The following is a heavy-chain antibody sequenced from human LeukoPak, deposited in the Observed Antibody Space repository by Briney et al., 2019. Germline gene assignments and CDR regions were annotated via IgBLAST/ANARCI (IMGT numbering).Heavy chain of an antibody. CDR1: GFNFIDNS. CDR2: ISSGNTYI. Sequence: GGSLRLSCVGSGFNFIDNSMHWVRQVPGKGLEWVSSISSGNTYIHYRDSVEGRFTISRDNAKNSLFLQMNNLRADDTAVYLCARGYCSGTSCYMFDSWGQGTRVTVSS. CDR3: ARGYCSGTSCYMFDS. D-gene: IGHD2-2*02. V-gene: IGHV3-21*01. J-gene: IGHJ4*02.